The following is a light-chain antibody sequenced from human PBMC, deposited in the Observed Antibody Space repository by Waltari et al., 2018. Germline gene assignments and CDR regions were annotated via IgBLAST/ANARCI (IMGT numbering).Light chain of an antibody. CDR3: AAWDDSLSGPV. J-gene: IGLJ2*01. CDR1: SPNIGSNF. Sequence: QSVLTQPPSASGTPGQRVTISCSGSSPNIGSNFVYWYQQLPGTAPKLLIYGNTRRPSGGPDRFSGSKSGTAASLAIRGLRSEDEADYYCAAWDDSLSGPVFGGGTKLTVL. CDR2: GNT. V-gene: IGLV1-47*01.